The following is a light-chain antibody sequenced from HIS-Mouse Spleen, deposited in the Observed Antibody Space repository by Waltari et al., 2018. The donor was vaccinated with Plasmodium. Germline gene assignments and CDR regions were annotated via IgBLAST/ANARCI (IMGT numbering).Light chain of an antibody. CDR3: QQYNNWSFT. CDR2: GAS. CDR1: QSVSSN. J-gene: IGKJ3*01. V-gene: IGKV3-15*01. Sequence: EIVMTQSPATLSVSPGERATLSCRASQSVSSNLAWYQQKAGQAPRLRIYGASTRATGIPARFSGSGSGTEFTLTISSLQSEDVAVYYCQQYNNWSFTFGPGTKVDIK.